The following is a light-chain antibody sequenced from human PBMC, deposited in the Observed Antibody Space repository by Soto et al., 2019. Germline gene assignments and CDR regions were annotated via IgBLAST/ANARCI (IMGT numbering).Light chain of an antibody. V-gene: IGKV3-15*01. CDR3: HQYENWPRT. J-gene: IGKJ1*01. Sequence: EIVMTQSPATLSVSPGERATLSCRASQSINRNLAWYQQKPGQAPRLLIYGASSSATGIPARFSGSGSGTDFAVSISSLQSEDFAVYYCHQYENWPRTFGQGTKVEIK. CDR2: GAS. CDR1: QSINRN.